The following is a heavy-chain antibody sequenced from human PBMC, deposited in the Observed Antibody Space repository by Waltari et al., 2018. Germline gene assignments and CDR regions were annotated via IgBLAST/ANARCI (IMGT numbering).Heavy chain of an antibody. CDR3: ARASSPDYYDSSGYYDY. CDR1: GGSISSYY. D-gene: IGHD3-22*01. CDR2: IYYSGST. Sequence: QVQLQESGPGLVKPSGTLSLTCTVSGGSISSYYWSWIRQPPGKGLEWIGYIYYSGSTNYNPSLKSRVTISVDTSKNQFSLKLSSVTAADTAVYYCARASSPDYYDSSGYYDYWGQGTLVTVSS. V-gene: IGHV4-59*01. J-gene: IGHJ4*02.